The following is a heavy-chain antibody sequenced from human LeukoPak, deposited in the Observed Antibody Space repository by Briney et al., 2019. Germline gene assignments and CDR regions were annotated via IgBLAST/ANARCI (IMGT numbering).Heavy chain of an antibody. CDR3: AGAHSFRSCDS. CDR2: INPNSGAT. Sequence: ASVKVSCMASVYTFIGYYIQWMRQAPGGGLEWMGWINPNSGATNYEQKFQGRVFMTRDTSINKDYMELSSLGSDDTAVYYCAGAHSFRSCDSWGQGTLVTVSS. CDR1: VYTFIGYY. V-gene: IGHV1-2*02. J-gene: IGHJ4*02. D-gene: IGHD3-3*02.